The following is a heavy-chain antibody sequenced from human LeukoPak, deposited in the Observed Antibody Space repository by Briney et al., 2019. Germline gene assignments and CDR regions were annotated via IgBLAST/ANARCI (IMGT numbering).Heavy chain of an antibody. CDR3: TTVERWLLSSSPY. V-gene: IGHV3-15*01. J-gene: IGHJ4*02. D-gene: IGHD5-24*01. CDR2: IKTKTDGGTT. Sequence: GGSLRLSCAASGFSFSNAWMCWVRQGPAKGLEWVGRIKTKTDGGTTDYAAPVKGRFTISRADSKNTLYLQMNSLKTEDTAVYYCTTVERWLLSSSPYWGQGTLVTVSS. CDR1: GFSFSNAW.